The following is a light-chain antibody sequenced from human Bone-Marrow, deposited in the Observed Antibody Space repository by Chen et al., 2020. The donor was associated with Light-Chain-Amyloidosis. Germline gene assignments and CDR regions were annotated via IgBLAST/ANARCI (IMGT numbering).Light chain of an antibody. CDR1: QSLLYSNADNY. CDR3: MQALQTPRS. CDR2: LGS. V-gene: IGKV2-28*01. J-gene: IGKJ2*03. Sequence: DIVLTLSQLSLHVTPREQASISCRSSQSLLYSNADNYLDWYLQKPGQSPQLLIYLGSNRASGVPDRFSCSGSGTDFTLTISRVEAEDVGVYYCMQALQTPRSFGQGTRLEIK.